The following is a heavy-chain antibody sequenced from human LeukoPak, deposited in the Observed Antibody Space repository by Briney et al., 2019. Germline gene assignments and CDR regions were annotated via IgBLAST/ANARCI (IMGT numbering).Heavy chain of an antibody. J-gene: IGHJ5*02. CDR3: ARRHYDFWSKWFDP. V-gene: IGHV4-34*01. CDR1: GGSFSGYY. D-gene: IGHD3-3*01. CDR2: INHSGST. Sequence: SETLSLTCADYGGSFSGYYWSWIRQPPGKGLEWIGEINHSGSTNYNPSLKGRVTISVDTSKNQFSLKLSSVTAADTAVYYRARRHYDFWSKWFDPWGQGTLVTVSS.